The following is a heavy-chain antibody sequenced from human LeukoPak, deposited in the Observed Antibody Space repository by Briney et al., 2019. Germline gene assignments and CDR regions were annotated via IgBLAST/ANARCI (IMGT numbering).Heavy chain of an antibody. CDR2: IYSGGNT. CDR3: ARAAYDYGGNPFDY. J-gene: IGHJ4*02. D-gene: IGHD4-23*01. V-gene: IGHV3-66*01. CDR1: GFTVSSNY. Sequence: GGSLRLSCAASGFTVSSNYMNWVRQAPGKGLEWVSVIYSGGNTYYADSAKGRFTISRDNSKNTLYLQMNSLRAEDTAVYYCARAAYDYGGNPFDYWGQGTLVTVSS.